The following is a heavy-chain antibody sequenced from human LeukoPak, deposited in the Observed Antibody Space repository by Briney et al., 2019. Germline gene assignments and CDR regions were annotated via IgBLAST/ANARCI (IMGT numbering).Heavy chain of an antibody. Sequence: GGSLRLSCAASGSTFSSYAMSWVRQAPGKGLEWVSAISGSGGSTYYADSVKGRFTISRDNSKNTLYLQMNSLRAEDTAVYYCARDQGGYYYPDAFDIWGQGTMVTVSS. CDR3: ARDQGGYYYPDAFDI. V-gene: IGHV3-23*01. J-gene: IGHJ3*02. D-gene: IGHD3-22*01. CDR2: ISGSGGST. CDR1: GSTFSSYA.